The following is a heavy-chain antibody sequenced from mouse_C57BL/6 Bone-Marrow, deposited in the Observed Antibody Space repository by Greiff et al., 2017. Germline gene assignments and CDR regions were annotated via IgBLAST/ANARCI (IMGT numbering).Heavy chain of an antibody. V-gene: IGHV5-17*01. Sequence: EVKLVESGGGLVKPGGSLKLSCAASGFTFSDYGMHWVRQAPEKGLEWVAYISSCSSTIYYADTVKGRFTISRDNAKNTLFLQMTRLRSEDTAMYYCAIRYDGYFDYWGQGTTLTVSS. D-gene: IGHD2-3*01. CDR2: ISSCSSTI. J-gene: IGHJ2*01. CDR3: AIRYDGYFDY. CDR1: GFTFSDYG.